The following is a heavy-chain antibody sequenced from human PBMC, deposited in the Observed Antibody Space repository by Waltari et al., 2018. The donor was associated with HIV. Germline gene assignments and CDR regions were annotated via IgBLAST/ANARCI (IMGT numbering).Heavy chain of an antibody. D-gene: IGHD6-13*01. CDR2: IWNDGSKK. V-gene: IGHV3-33*01. Sequence: QVQLVESGGGVVQPGRSLRLSCATSGFTLSSYGMHWVRQAPGKGREWVTFIWNDGSKKYYADSGKGRFTISRDNSKNTLYLQMNSLRIEDTAVYYCARKYSSSWGAPFDYWGQGTLVTVSS. CDR3: ARKYSSSWGAPFDY. CDR1: GFTLSSYG. J-gene: IGHJ4*02.